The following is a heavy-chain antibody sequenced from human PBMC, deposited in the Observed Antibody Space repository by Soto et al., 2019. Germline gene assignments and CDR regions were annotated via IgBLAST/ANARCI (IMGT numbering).Heavy chain of an antibody. Sequence: EVQLVESGGGLVQPGGSLRLSCAASGFTFSNFWMHWVRQAPGKGLVWVSRINSDGSSTNYADSVKGRFTISRDNAKNTLYLQMNSLRAEDTSVYYCASPVRYSYGYYFYGMDVWVQGTTVTVSS. CDR3: ASPVRYSYGYYFYGMDV. V-gene: IGHV3-74*01. D-gene: IGHD5-18*01. CDR2: INSDGSST. J-gene: IGHJ6*02. CDR1: GFTFSNFW.